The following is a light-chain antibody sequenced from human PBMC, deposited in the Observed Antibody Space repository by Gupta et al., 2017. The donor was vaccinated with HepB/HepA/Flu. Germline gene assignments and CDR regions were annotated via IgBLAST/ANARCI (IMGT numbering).Light chain of an antibody. CDR3: QQYDNPPLETT. CDR1: QDISNS. V-gene: IGKV1-33*01. CDR2: RAS. J-gene: IGKJ5*01. Sequence: DIQMTQSPSSLSASVGDRVTITCQASQDISNSLNWYQQKAGKAPKLLIYRASNLEMGVPSRFSGSGSGTDFTFTISSLQPEDIATYYCQQYDNPPLETTFGQGTRLDLK.